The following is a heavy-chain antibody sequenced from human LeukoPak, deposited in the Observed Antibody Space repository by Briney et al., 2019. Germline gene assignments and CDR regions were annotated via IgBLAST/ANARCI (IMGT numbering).Heavy chain of an antibody. CDR2: IGGSDGRT. D-gene: IGHD3-16*01. CDR3: VKDSSSYDRGYMDV. V-gene: IGHV3-23*01. CDR1: GFTFSTYA. J-gene: IGHJ6*03. Sequence: GGSLRLSCAASGFTFSTYAMSWVRQAPGKGLEWVSLIGGSDGRTRYADSVKGRFTISRDNSKNTLYLEMNSLIAEDTAVYYCVKDSSSYDRGYMDVWGKGTTVTISS.